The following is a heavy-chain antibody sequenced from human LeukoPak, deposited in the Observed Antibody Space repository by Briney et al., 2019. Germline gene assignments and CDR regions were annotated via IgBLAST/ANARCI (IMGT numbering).Heavy chain of an antibody. CDR1: GFTFSSYW. CDR2: ISSSGSTI. CDR3: ARTYYDILTGFFSFDY. D-gene: IGHD3-9*01. J-gene: IGHJ4*02. V-gene: IGHV3-48*04. Sequence: GGSLRLSCAASGFTFSSYWMNWVRQAPGKGLEWVSYISSSGSTIYYADSVKGRFTISRDNAKNSLYLQMNSLRAEDTAVYYCARTYYDILTGFFSFDYWGQGTLVTVSS.